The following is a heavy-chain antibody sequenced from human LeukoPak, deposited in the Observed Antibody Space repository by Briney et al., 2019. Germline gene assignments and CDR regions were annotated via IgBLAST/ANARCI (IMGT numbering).Heavy chain of an antibody. D-gene: IGHD6-6*01. Sequence: SVKVSCKASGGTFSSYAISWVRQAPGQGLEWMGRIIPILGIANYAQKFQGRVTITADKSTSTAYMELSSLRSEDTAVYYCARDFYSSSSYRFDPWGQGTLVTVSS. CDR3: ARDFYSSSSYRFDP. CDR1: GGTFSSYA. V-gene: IGHV1-69*04. J-gene: IGHJ5*02. CDR2: IIPILGIA.